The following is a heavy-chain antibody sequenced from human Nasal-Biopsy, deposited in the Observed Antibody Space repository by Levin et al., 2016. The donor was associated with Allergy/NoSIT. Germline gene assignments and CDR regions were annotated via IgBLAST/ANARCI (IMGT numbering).Heavy chain of an antibody. CDR2: INYSGST. Sequence: SETLSLTCTVSGGSIGSYHWSWIRQPPGKRLEWIGFINYSGSTKYNPSLKSRVTISVDTSNNQFSLQLSSVTAADTAVYYCAGGIYDNSGATYVMGVWGQGTTVTVSS. J-gene: IGHJ6*02. CDR3: AGGIYDNSGATYVMGV. CDR1: GGSIGSYH. D-gene: IGHD3-22*01. V-gene: IGHV4-59*13.